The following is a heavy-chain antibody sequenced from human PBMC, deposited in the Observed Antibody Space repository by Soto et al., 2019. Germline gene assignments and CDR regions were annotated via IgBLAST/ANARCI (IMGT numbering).Heavy chain of an antibody. CDR2: IKSKINGGTI. J-gene: IGHJ3*02. Sequence: PGGSLRLSCAASGFTFNTAWMNWVRQTPGKGLEWVGRIKSKINGGTIDYAAPVKGRFTISRDNSKNTLYLEMNSLNTEDTAVYYCVKGTYYDFWSGRSDAFDIWGQGTMVTVSS. D-gene: IGHD3-3*01. V-gene: IGHV3-15*07. CDR3: VKGTYYDFWSGRSDAFDI. CDR1: GFTFNTAW.